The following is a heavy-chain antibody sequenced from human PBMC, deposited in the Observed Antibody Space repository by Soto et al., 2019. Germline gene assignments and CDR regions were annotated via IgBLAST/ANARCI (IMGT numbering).Heavy chain of an antibody. CDR2: IIPMFGTA. V-gene: IGHV1-69*12. J-gene: IGHJ4*02. CDR3: ASGIQRWLRRINNGYSG. D-gene: IGHD5-12*01. CDR1: GGTFSTYA. Sequence: QVQLVQSGAEVKKPESSVKVSCKAPGGTFSTYAISWVRQAPGQGLEWMGGIIPMFGTANYAQRFQDRFTITADESTNTVYMELSSLRSEDTAVYFCASGIQRWLRRINNGYSGWGQGTLVTVSS.